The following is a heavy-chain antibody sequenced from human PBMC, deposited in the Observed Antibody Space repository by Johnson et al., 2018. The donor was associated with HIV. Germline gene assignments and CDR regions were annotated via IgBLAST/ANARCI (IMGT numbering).Heavy chain of an antibody. V-gene: IGHV3-33*06. CDR1: GFIFSSYG. Sequence: QVQLVESGGGVVQPGRSLRLSCAASGFIFSSYGMHWVRQAPGKGLEWVAVIWYDGSNKYYADSVKGRFTISRDNSKNTLYLQMNSLRAEDTAVYYCAKDRPLLVVITGAFDIWGQGTMVTVSS. J-gene: IGHJ3*02. D-gene: IGHD3-3*01. CDR2: IWYDGSNK. CDR3: AKDRPLLVVITGAFDI.